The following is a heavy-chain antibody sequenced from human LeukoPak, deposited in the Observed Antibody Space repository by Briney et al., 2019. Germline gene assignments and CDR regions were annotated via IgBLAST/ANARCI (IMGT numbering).Heavy chain of an antibody. CDR2: IYY. CDR3: SGRFDY. CDR1: GGSMSPYH. D-gene: IGHD6-19*01. J-gene: IGHJ4*02. Sequence: SETLSLTCTVSGGSMSPYHWGWIWQPPGKGLEWTGYIYYNPSLNSRVTISVDTSKNQFSLRLSSVTAADTAIYSVSGRFDYWGQGTLVTVSS. V-gene: IGHV4-59*08.